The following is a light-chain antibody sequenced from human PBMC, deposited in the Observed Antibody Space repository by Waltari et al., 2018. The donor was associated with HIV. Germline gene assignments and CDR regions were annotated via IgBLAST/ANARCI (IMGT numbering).Light chain of an antibody. Sequence: QSVLTQSPSASGTPGQRVTISCSGSGSNIGSNNVHWYQQVPGTAPKLLISRNNRRPSGVPDRFSGAKAGASASLAISGLQSEDEADYYCAAWDDSLNGPVFGGGTRLTVL. V-gene: IGLV1-44*01. CDR3: AAWDDSLNGPV. CDR2: RNN. CDR1: GSNIGSNN. J-gene: IGLJ2*01.